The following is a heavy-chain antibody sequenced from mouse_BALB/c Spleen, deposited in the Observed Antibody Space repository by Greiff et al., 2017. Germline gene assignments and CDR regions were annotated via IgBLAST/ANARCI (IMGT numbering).Heavy chain of an antibody. J-gene: IGHJ4*01. Sequence: EVKLVESGGGLVQPGGSMKLSCVASGFTFSNYWMNWVRQSPEKGLEWVAEIRLKSNNYATHYAESVKGRFTISRDDSKSSVYLQMNNLRAEDTGIYYCTSFSSAMDYWGQGTSVTVSS. CDR2: IRLKSNNYAT. CDR1: GFTFSNYW. V-gene: IGHV6-6*02. CDR3: TSFSSAMDY.